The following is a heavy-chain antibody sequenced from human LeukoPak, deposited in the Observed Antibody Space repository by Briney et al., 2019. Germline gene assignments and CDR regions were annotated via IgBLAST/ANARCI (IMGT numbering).Heavy chain of an antibody. J-gene: IGHJ4*02. Sequence: GGSLRLSCAASGFTFSSYSMNWVRQAPGKGLEWVSSISSSSSYIYYADSVKGRFTISRDNAKNSLYLQMNSLRAKDTAVYYCARDWAYDSGGNYFDYWGQGTLVTVSS. CDR3: ARDWAYDSGGNYFDY. CDR1: GFTFSSYS. CDR2: ISSSSSYI. V-gene: IGHV3-21*01. D-gene: IGHD6-19*01.